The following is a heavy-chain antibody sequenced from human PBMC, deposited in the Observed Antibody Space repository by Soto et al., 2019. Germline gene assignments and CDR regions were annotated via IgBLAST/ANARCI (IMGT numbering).Heavy chain of an antibody. Sequence: ASVKVSCKASGSTFPNYYMHWVRQAPGQGLEWLGIITPTGGGRTKYSQKFQGRVTMTRDTSTSTVYLQWSSLRASDTAMYYCARRYCSSTSCPSNYYAMDVWGQGTTVTVSS. CDR1: GSTFPNYY. V-gene: IGHV1-46*01. CDR3: ARRYCSSTSCPSNYYAMDV. D-gene: IGHD2-2*01. J-gene: IGHJ6*02. CDR2: ITPTGGGRT.